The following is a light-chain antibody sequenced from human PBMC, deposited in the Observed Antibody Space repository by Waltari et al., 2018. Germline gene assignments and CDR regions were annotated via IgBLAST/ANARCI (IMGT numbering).Light chain of an antibody. CDR3: QQSYSAPPS. CDR1: QTISTN. Sequence: DIQMTQSPSSLSASLGDRVTITCRPSQTISTNLNLYQHRPGKVPKLLIYAATFLQSGVPSRFSGSVSGTDFTLTIRSLQPEDFVFYFCQQSYSAPPSFGGGTKVDVK. V-gene: IGKV1-39*01. CDR2: AAT. J-gene: IGKJ4*01.